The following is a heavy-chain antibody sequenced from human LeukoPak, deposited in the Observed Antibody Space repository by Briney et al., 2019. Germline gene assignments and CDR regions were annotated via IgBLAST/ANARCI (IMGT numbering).Heavy chain of an antibody. Sequence: GGSLRLSCAASGFTFSSYSMNWVRQAPGKGLEWVASISTGSNFIYYGGSVKGRFTISRDNAKNSLYLQMNSLRTEDTAIYFCSRDPRSSWYDYRGQGTLVTVSS. CDR2: ISTGSNFI. V-gene: IGHV3-21*01. D-gene: IGHD2-2*01. J-gene: IGHJ4*02. CDR3: SRDPRSSWYDY. CDR1: GFTFSSYS.